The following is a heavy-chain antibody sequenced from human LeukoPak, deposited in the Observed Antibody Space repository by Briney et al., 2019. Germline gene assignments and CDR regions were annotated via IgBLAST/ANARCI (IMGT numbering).Heavy chain of an antibody. D-gene: IGHD1-26*01. CDR3: ARLMWSSSDAFDI. CDR1: GGSISSYY. Sequence: SETLSLTCTVSGGSISSYYWSWIRQPPGKGLEWIGYIYYSGSTNYNPSLKSRVTISVDTSKNQFSLKLSSVTDADTAVYYCARLMWSSSDAFDIWGQGTMVTVSS. V-gene: IGHV4-59*08. J-gene: IGHJ3*02. CDR2: IYYSGST.